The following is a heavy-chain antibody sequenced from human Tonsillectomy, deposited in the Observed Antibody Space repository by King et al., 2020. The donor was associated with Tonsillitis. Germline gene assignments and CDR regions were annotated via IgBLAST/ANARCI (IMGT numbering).Heavy chain of an antibody. CDR1: GFTFSSYA. V-gene: IGHV3-30*04. D-gene: IGHD1-20*01. CDR3: ARDLNWSFDY. J-gene: IGHJ4*02. Sequence: VQLVESGGGVVQPGRSLRLSCAASGFTFSSYAMHWVRQAPGKGLEWVAVISYDGSNKYYADSVKGRFTVSRDNSKNTLNLQMNSLRAEDTAVYYCARDLNWSFDYWGQGTLVTVSS. CDR2: ISYDGSNK.